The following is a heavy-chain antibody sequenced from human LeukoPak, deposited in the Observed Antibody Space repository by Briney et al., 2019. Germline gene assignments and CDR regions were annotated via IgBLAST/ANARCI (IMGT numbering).Heavy chain of an antibody. Sequence: GGSLRLSCATSALTFSSYAMSWVRQAPGKGLEWVSTISGSGGTTYYADSVKGRVTISRDNSKNTLYLQMKSLRADDTAVYYCARGGSSGFYNHFDSWGQGTLVTVSS. CDR1: ALTFSSYA. CDR2: ISGSGGTT. J-gene: IGHJ4*02. CDR3: ARGGSSGFYNHFDS. D-gene: IGHD3-22*01. V-gene: IGHV3-23*01.